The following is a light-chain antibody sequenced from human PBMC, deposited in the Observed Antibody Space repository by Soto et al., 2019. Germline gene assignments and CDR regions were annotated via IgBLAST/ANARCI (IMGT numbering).Light chain of an antibody. CDR2: DIT. CDR3: SSHAGSNSLMV. Sequence: QSALTQPPSASGSPGQSVTISCTGTSSDIGAFNSISWYQQYPGKAPKLIIFDITQRPSGVPDRFSGSKSANTASLTVSGLQDEDEADYHFSSHAGSNSLMVFGGGTKLTVL. V-gene: IGLV2-8*01. J-gene: IGLJ2*01. CDR1: SSDIGAFNS.